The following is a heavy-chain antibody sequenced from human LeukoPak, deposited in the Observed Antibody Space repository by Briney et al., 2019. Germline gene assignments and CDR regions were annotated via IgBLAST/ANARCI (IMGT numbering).Heavy chain of an antibody. CDR2: ISYDGSNK. V-gene: IGHV3-30*18. CDR1: GFTFSSYG. D-gene: IGHD3-3*01. CDR3: AKDGEYYDFWSGYYSRYYYYGLDV. J-gene: IGHJ6*02. Sequence: PGGSLRLSCAASGFTFSSYGMHWVRQAPGKGLEWVAVISYDGSNKYYADSVKGRFTISRDNSKNTLYLQMNSLRAEDTAVYYCAKDGEYYDFWSGYYSRYYYYGLDVWGQGTTVTVSS.